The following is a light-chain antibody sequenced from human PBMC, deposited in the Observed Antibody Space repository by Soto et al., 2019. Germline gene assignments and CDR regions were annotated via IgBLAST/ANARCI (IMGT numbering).Light chain of an antibody. CDR1: SGHSTYI. J-gene: IGLJ2*01. CDR3: ETWDSKIRV. CDR2: VEGSGSY. Sequence: QPVLTQSSSASASLGSSVKLTCTLTSGHSTYIIAWHQQQPGEAPRYLMRVEGSGSYNRGSGVPDRFSGSSSGADRYLTISNLQSEDEADYYCETWDSKIRVFGGGTKVTVL. V-gene: IGLV4-60*03.